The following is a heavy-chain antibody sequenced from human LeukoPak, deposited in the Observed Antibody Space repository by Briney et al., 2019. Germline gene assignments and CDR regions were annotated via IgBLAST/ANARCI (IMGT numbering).Heavy chain of an antibody. D-gene: IGHD3-10*01. CDR3: ARTTWFGELFDY. CDR2: IYSSGST. J-gene: IGHJ4*02. V-gene: IGHV4-61*02. CDR1: GGSISGSSYY. Sequence: SETLSLTCTVSGGSISGSSYYWSWIRQPAGKGLEWIGRIYSSGSTNYNPSLKSRVTISVDTSKNQLSLKLSSVTAADTAVYYCARTTWFGELFDYWGQGTLVTVSS.